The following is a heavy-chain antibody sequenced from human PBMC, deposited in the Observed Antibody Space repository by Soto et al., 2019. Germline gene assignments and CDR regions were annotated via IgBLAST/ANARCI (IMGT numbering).Heavy chain of an antibody. V-gene: IGHV1-69*13. CDR1: GGTFSSYA. CDR2: IIPIFGTA. D-gene: IGHD6-13*01. Sequence: SVKVSCKASGGTFSSYAISWVRQAPGQGLEWMGGIIPIFGTANYAQKFQGRVTITADESTSTAYMELSSLRSEDTAVYYCARVRKSGYSSSWTFDPWGQGTLVTVSS. J-gene: IGHJ5*02. CDR3: ARVRKSGYSSSWTFDP.